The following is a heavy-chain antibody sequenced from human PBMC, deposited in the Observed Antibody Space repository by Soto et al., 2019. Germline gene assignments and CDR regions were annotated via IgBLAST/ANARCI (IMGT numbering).Heavy chain of an antibody. CDR1: GYTFTSYG. CDR3: ARTRFTIVRGLHTNSFDI. V-gene: IGHV1-18*01. D-gene: IGHD3-10*01. J-gene: IGHJ3*02. CDR2: ISAYNGNT. Sequence: ASVKVPWKASGYTFTSYGISWVRQAPGQGLEWMGWISAYNGNTNYAQKLQGRVTMTTDTSTSTAYMELRSLRSDDTAVYYCARTRFTIVRGLHTNSFDIWCQGTMVTV.